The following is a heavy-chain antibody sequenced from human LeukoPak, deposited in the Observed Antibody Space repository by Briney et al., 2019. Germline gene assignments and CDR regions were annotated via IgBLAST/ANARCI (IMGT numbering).Heavy chain of an antibody. V-gene: IGHV6-1*01. J-gene: IGHJ3*01. CDR1: GDSVSGNSTA. CDR2: TYYRSKWYN. CDR3: ARGGQGDGYSADEAFDF. D-gene: IGHD5-24*01. Sequence: SQTLSLTCAISGDSVSGNSTAYSWIRQSPSRGLEWLGRTYYRSKWYNDYAVSVKSRITINPDTSKNQLSLQLNSVTPEDTAVYYCARGGQGDGYSADEAFDFWGQGTMVTVSS.